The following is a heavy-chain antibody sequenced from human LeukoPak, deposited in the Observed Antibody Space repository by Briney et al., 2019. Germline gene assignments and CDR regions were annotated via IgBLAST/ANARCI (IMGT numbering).Heavy chain of an antibody. CDR1: GFTVSSNY. J-gene: IGHJ6*03. CDR3: ARDPYSGSYGDYYYYYMDV. Sequence: GGSLRLSCAASGFTVSSNYMSWVRHAPGKGLEWVSVIYSGGSTYYADSVKGRFTISRDNAKNSLYLQMNSLRDEDTAVYYCARDPYSGSYGDYYYYYMDVWGKGTTVTISS. CDR2: IYSGGST. V-gene: IGHV3-66*01. D-gene: IGHD1-26*01.